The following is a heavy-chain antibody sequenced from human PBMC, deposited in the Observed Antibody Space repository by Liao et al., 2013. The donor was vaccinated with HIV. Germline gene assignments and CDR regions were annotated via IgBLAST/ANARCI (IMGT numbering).Heavy chain of an antibody. V-gene: IGHV4-4*07. D-gene: IGHD3-10*01. Sequence: QVQLQESGPGLVKPSETLSLTCTVSGGSISSYYWTWIRQPAGKGLEWVGRMSTSGSTDYNPSLKSRVTISLDTSNNQFSLKLRSVTAADTAVYYCARLRRSGKHNWGQGTLVTVSS. J-gene: IGHJ4*02. CDR1: GGSISSYY. CDR3: ARLRRSGKHN. CDR2: MSTSGST.